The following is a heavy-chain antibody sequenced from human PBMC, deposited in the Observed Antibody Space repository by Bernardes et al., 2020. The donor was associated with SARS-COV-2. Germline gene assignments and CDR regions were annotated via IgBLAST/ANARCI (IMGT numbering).Heavy chain of an antibody. CDR3: ARDSWTPDY. V-gene: IGHV4-38-2*02. J-gene: IGHJ4*02. CDR2: IYRSGQT. CDR1: GYSISIGYY. D-gene: IGHD2-15*01. Sequence: SQTLSLTCPVSGYSISIGYYWGWIRQPPGRTLEWFGSIYRSGQTYYNPSLKSRVTISVDMSKNQPSLKLTSVTAADTAVYYCARDSWTPDYWGQSSLVTVSS.